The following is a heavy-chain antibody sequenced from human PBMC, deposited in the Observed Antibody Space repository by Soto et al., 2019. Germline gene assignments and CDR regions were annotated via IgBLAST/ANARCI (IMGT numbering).Heavy chain of an antibody. CDR2: IIPIFGTA. CDR1: GGTFSSYA. D-gene: IGHD5-12*01. CDR3: ARRRTWLRQDDAFDT. Sequence: QVQLVQSGAEVKKPGSSVKVSCKASGGTFSSYAISWVRQAPGQGLEWMGGIIPIFGTANYAQKFQGRVTITADESTSTANMERSSLGSEDTAVYSGARRRTWLRQDDAFDTGGQGTMVTVS. V-gene: IGHV1-69*01. J-gene: IGHJ3*02.